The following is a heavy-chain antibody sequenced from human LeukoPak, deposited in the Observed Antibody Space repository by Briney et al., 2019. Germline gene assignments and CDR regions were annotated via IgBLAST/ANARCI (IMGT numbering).Heavy chain of an antibody. CDR3: ARESFAARWD. V-gene: IGHV4-34*01. Sequence: SETLSLTCAVYGGSFSGYYWNWIRQPPDKGLEWIGEINHSGSTNYNPSLKSRVTISVDTSKNQFSLKLSSVTAEDTAVYYCARESFAARWDWGQGTLVTVSS. J-gene: IGHJ4*02. CDR2: INHSGST. CDR1: GGSFSGYY. D-gene: IGHD6-6*01.